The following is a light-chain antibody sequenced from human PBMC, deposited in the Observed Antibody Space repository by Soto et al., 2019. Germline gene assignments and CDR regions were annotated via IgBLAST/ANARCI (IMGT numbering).Light chain of an antibody. CDR1: SSNVGIND. CDR2: DSY. J-gene: IGLJ2*01. CDR3: ATWDTSQRGVI. Sequence: SVLTQPPSLSAAPGQTVSISCSGSSSNVGINDVSWYQHVPGTAPRLLIYDSYKRPSGIPDRFSGSKSGTSATLGITGLQTGDEGDYYCATWDTSQRGVIFGGGTKLTVL. V-gene: IGLV1-51*01.